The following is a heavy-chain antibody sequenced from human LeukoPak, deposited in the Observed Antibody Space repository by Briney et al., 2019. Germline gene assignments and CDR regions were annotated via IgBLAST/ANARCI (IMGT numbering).Heavy chain of an antibody. J-gene: IGHJ1*01. Sequence: ASVKVSCKASGYTFSDYHIHWLRQAPGHGLEWMGWSNPSSGGTNYAEKFHGRVTMTRDTSTNTAYMELSRLRSDDTAVYFCTRVRALAAAGTGARYFQDWGQGTLVTVSS. D-gene: IGHD6-13*01. V-gene: IGHV1-2*02. CDR1: GYTFSDYH. CDR2: SNPSSGGT. CDR3: TRVRALAAAGTGARYFQD.